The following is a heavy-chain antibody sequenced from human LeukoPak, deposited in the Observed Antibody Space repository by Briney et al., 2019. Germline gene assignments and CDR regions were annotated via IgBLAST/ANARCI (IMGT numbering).Heavy chain of an antibody. J-gene: IGHJ6*03. CDR2: INHSGST. Sequence: SETLSLTCAVYGGSFSGYYWSWIRQPPGKGLEWIGEINHSGSTNYNPSLKSRVTISVDTSKNQFSLKLSSVTAADTAVYYCARGRGVASHSYYYYYMDVWGKGTTVTVSS. V-gene: IGHV4-34*01. D-gene: IGHD3-10*01. CDR1: GGSFSGYY. CDR3: ARGRGVASHSYYYYYMDV.